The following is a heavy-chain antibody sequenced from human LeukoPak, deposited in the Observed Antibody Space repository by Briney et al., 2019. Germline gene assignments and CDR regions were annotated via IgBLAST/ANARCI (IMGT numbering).Heavy chain of an antibody. V-gene: IGHV3-7*01. D-gene: IGHD4-17*01. J-gene: IGHJ4*02. Sequence: GGSLRLSCAASGFTFSSYWMNWVRQAPGKGLEWVANIKQDGSEKYYVDSVKGRSTISRDNAKNSLYLQMNSLRAEDTAVYYCARGDYGDFHDYWGQGTLVTVSS. CDR1: GFTFSSYW. CDR3: ARGDYGDFHDY. CDR2: IKQDGSEK.